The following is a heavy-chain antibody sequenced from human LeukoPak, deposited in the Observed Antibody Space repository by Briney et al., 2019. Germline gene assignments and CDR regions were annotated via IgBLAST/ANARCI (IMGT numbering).Heavy chain of an antibody. CDR2: IYGSGRT. Sequence: PSETLSLTCTVSGGSISSYYWSWIRQPAGRGPEWIGRIYGSGRTDYNPSLNSRGTMSVGTSKNQFSLILKSLTAADTAIYYCARGPTILDYWGQGILVTVSS. V-gene: IGHV4-4*07. D-gene: IGHD1-26*01. J-gene: IGHJ4*02. CDR3: ARGPTILDY. CDR1: GGSISSYY.